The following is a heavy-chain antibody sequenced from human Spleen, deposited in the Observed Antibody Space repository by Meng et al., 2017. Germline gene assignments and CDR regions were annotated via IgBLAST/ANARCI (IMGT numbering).Heavy chain of an antibody. Sequence: SETLSLTCTVSGGSISSGSYYWSWTRQPAGKGLEWIGRIYTSGSTNYNPSLKSRVTISVDTSKNQFSLKLGSVTAADTAVYYCAMTTVVTPSVDYWGQGTLVTVSS. D-gene: IGHD4-23*01. CDR2: IYTSGST. CDR1: GGSISSGSYY. J-gene: IGHJ4*02. V-gene: IGHV4-61*02. CDR3: AMTTVVTPSVDY.